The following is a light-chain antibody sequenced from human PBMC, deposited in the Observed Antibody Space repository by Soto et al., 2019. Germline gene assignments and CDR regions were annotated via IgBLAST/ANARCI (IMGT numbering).Light chain of an antibody. CDR2: EVS. J-gene: IGLJ7*01. Sequence: QSALTQPASVSGSPGQSITISCTGTSSDIGAYNYVSWYQQHPDKAPKLMVSEVSHRPSWVSNRFSGSKSDSTASLTISGLQAEDEADYYCCLYLGGTSVFGGGTQLTVL. V-gene: IGLV2-14*01. CDR3: CLYLGGTSV. CDR1: SSDIGAYNY.